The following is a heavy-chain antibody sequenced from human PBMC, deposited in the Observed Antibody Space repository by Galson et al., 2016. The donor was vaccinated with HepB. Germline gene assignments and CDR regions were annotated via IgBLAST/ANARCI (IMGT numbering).Heavy chain of an antibody. D-gene: IGHD2-21*02. CDR2: MNPNSGNT. CDR3: ARSPSDSKFDY. CDR1: GYTFTSYD. J-gene: IGHJ4*02. Sequence: SVKVPCKASGYTFTSYDVNWVRQATGQGLEWMGWMNPNSGNTGNAQKFQGRVTMSINTSISTAYMDLTSLRSEDTAIYYCARSPSDSKFDYWGQGTLVTVSS. V-gene: IGHV1-8*01.